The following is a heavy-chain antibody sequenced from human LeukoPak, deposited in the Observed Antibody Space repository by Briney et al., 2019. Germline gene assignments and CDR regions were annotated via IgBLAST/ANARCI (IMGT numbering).Heavy chain of an antibody. D-gene: IGHD4-23*01. Sequence: GGSLRLSCAASGFTFSSYAMHWVRQAPGKGLEYVSAISSNGGSTYYANFVKGRFTISRDNSKNTLYLQMDSLRAEDMAVYYCARADYGGNDYWGQGTLVTVSS. CDR3: ARADYGGNDY. CDR1: GFTFSSYA. CDR2: ISSNGGST. V-gene: IGHV3-64*01. J-gene: IGHJ4*02.